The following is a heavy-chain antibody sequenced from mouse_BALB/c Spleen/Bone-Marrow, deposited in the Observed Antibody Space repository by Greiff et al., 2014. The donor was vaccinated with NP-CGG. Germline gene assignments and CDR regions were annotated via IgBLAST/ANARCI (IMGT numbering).Heavy chain of an antibody. J-gene: IGHJ2*01. D-gene: IGHD4-1*01. Sequence: EVKLVESGAELVKPGASVKLSCTASGFNIKDTYMNWVKQRAEQGLEWIGRIDPANGYTEYDPKFQGKATIIADTSSNTAYLQLGILTSEDTAVYYCATLAGTFDYWAQGTTLTVSS. V-gene: IGHV14-3*02. CDR2: IDPANGYT. CDR1: GFNIKDTY. CDR3: ATLAGTFDY.